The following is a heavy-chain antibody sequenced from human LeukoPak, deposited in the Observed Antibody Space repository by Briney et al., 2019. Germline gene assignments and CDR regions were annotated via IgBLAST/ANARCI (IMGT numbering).Heavy chain of an antibody. Sequence: ASVKVSCKASGYTFTNYGISWVRQAPGQGLEWMGWISVHNGNTNYAQKLQGRVTMTTDTSTSTAYMELSRLRSDDTAVYYCARPKMGLFNDAFDIWGQGTMVTVSS. CDR1: GYTFTNYG. D-gene: IGHD3-22*01. V-gene: IGHV1-18*01. J-gene: IGHJ3*02. CDR2: ISVHNGNT. CDR3: ARPKMGLFNDAFDI.